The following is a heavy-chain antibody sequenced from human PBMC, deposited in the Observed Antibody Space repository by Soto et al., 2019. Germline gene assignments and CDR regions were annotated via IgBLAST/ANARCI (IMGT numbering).Heavy chain of an antibody. CDR1: GFTFSSYA. CDR3: AKDEDIVVVVAATRNAFDI. Sequence: GSLRLSCAASGFTFSSYAMSWVRQAPGKGLEWVSAISGSGGSTYYADSVKGRFTISRDNSKNTLYLQMNSLRAEDTAVYYCAKDEDIVVVVAATRNAFDIWGQGTMVTVSS. CDR2: ISGSGGST. J-gene: IGHJ3*02. D-gene: IGHD2-15*01. V-gene: IGHV3-23*01.